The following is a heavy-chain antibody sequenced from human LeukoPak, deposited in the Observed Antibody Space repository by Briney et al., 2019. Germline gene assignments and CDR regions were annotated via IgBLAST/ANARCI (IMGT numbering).Heavy chain of an antibody. CDR2: INHSGST. CDR3: ARMRGDSSGYYPYYFDY. Sequence: SSETLSLTCAVYGGSFSGYYWSWIRQPPGKGLEWIGEINHSGSTNYNPSLKSRVTISVDTSKNQFSLKLSSVTAADTAVYYCARMRGDSSGYYPYYFDYWGQGTLVTVSS. J-gene: IGHJ4*02. V-gene: IGHV4-34*01. D-gene: IGHD3-22*01. CDR1: GGSFSGYY.